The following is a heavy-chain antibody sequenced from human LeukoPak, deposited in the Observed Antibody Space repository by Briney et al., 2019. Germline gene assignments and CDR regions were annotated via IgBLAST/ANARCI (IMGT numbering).Heavy chain of an antibody. CDR1: GGSISSYY. V-gene: IGHV4-59*12. D-gene: IGHD3-22*01. CDR3: ARDHPWITMIADT. CDR2: IYYSGST. Sequence: SETLSLTCTVSGGSISSYYWSWIRQPPGKGLEWIGYIYYSGSTNYNPSLKSRVTISVDTSKNQFSLKLSSVTAADTAVYYCARDHPWITMIADTWGQGTLVTVSS. J-gene: IGHJ4*02.